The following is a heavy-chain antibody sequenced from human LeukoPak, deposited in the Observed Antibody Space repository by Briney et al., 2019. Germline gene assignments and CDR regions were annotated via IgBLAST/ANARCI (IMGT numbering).Heavy chain of an antibody. CDR2: INAGNGDT. CDR3: ARDDCGDTCYPGGY. D-gene: IGHD2-21*01. J-gene: IGHJ4*02. Sequence: ASVKVSCKASGYTFTKYVVHWVRQAPGQRPEWMGWINAGNGDTKYSQNFQDRVTITRDTSANTAYMELSSLTSEETALYYCARDDCGDTCYPGGYWGQGTLVTVSS. V-gene: IGHV1-3*01. CDR1: GYTFTKYV.